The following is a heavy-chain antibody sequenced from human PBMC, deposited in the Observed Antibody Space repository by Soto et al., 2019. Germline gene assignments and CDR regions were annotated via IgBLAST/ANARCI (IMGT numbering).Heavy chain of an antibody. Sequence: SETLSLTCSVSSDSMNSGGYYWSWIRQHPGKGLEWIGYTYSNGDTYYNPSLKSRVTISVDTSKNQFSLNLTSVTAADTAVYYCARRGGSSSGYYYYAMDVWGQGTTVTVSS. V-gene: IGHV4-31*03. D-gene: IGHD6-6*01. CDR3: ARRGGSSSGYYYYAMDV. CDR1: SDSMNSGGYY. J-gene: IGHJ6*02. CDR2: TYSNGDT.